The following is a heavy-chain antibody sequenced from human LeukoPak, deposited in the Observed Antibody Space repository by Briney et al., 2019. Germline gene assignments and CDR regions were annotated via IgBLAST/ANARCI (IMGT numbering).Heavy chain of an antibody. CDR1: VYTFTDFY. V-gene: IGHV1-2*02. Sequence: ASVRVSCTASVYTFTDFYLHWVRQAPGQGLVWMGWINPYSGDTRYAEKFQGRVTMTRDTSNSTVYMEVNSLKSDDTAVYYCARLPVTGSGDYWGQGTLVVVSS. CDR3: ARLPVTGSGDY. D-gene: IGHD6-19*01. J-gene: IGHJ4*02. CDR2: INPYSGDT.